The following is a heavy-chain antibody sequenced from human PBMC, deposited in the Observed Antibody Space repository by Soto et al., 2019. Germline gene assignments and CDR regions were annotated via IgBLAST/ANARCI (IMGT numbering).Heavy chain of an antibody. Sequence: GASVKVSCKASGYTFTSYGISWLRQAPGQGLEWMGWISAYNGNTNYAQKLQGRVTMTTDTSTSTAYMELRSLRSDDTAVYYCAREDPQQLWFRPFDYWGQGTLVTVSS. CDR3: AREDPQQLWFRPFDY. D-gene: IGHD5-18*01. J-gene: IGHJ4*02. CDR2: ISAYNGNT. V-gene: IGHV1-18*04. CDR1: GYTFTSYG.